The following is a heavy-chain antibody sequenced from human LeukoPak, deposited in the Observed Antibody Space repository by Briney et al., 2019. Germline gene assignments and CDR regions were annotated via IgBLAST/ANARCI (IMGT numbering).Heavy chain of an antibody. J-gene: IGHJ4*02. Sequence: KPSETLSLTCAVYGGSFSGYYWSWIRQPPGKGLEWIGEINHSGSTNYNPSLKSRVTISVDTSKNLFSLKLTSVTAADTAVYYCASAVSTWEQFDYWGQGTLVTVSS. V-gene: IGHV4-34*01. CDR2: INHSGST. D-gene: IGHD1-26*01. CDR3: ASAVSTWEQFDY. CDR1: GGSFSGYY.